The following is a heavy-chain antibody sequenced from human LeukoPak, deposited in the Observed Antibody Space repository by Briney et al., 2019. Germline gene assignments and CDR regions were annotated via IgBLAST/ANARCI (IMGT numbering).Heavy chain of an antibody. CDR3: ARIYYYDPHDAFDI. Sequence: PGGSLRLSCAASGFTFSSYWMSWVRQAPGKGLEWVANIKQDGSEKYYVDSVKGRFTISRDNAKNSLYLQMNSLRAEDTAVYYRARIYYYDPHDAFDIWGQGTMVTVSS. J-gene: IGHJ3*02. CDR1: GFTFSSYW. CDR2: IKQDGSEK. D-gene: IGHD3-22*01. V-gene: IGHV3-7*01.